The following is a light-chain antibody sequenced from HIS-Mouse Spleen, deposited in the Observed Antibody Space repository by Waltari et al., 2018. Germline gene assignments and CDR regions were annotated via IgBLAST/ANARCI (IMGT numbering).Light chain of an antibody. CDR3: MQGTHWPIT. CDR2: KVS. V-gene: IGKV2-30*02. Sequence: DVVMTQSPLSLPVTLGQPASISCRSSQSLVHSDGNTYLNWFQQRPGQSPRRLIHKVSNRDSGVPDRFSGSGSGTDFTLKISRVEAEDVGVYYCMQGTHWPITFGQGTKLEIK. J-gene: IGKJ2*01. CDR1: QSLVHSDGNTY.